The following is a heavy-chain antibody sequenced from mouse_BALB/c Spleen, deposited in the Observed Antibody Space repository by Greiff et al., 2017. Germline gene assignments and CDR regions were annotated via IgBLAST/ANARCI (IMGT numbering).Heavy chain of an antibody. D-gene: IGHD1-1*01. CDR3: ARGHSRGYFDV. V-gene: IGHV5-6-5*01. CDR2: ISSGGST. J-gene: IGHJ1*01. CDR1: GFTFSSYA. Sequence: EVQGVESGGGLVKPGGSLKLSCAASGFTFSSYAMSWVRQTPEKRLEWVASISSGGSTYYPDSVKGRFTISRDNARNILYLQMSSLRSEDTAMYYCARGHSRGYFDVWGAGTTVTVSS.